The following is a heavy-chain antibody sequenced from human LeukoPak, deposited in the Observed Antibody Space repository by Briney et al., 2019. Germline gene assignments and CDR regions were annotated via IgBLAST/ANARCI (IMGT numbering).Heavy chain of an antibody. CDR3: ARDHPDPGYSVYYYYYYYMDV. J-gene: IGHJ6*03. CDR2: IEQDGSEK. CDR1: GFTFSSYW. Sequence: GGSLRLSCAASGFTFSSYWMSWVRQAPGKGLEWVANIEQDGSEKYYVDSVKGRFTISRDNAKNSLYLQMNSLRAEDTAVYYCARDHPDPGYSVYYYYYYYMDVWGKGTTVTVSS. D-gene: IGHD5-24*01. V-gene: IGHV3-7*01.